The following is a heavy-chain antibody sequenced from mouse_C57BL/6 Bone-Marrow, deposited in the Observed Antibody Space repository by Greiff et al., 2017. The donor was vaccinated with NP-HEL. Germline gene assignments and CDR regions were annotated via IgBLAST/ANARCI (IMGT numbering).Heavy chain of an antibody. D-gene: IGHD2-5*01. Sequence: QVQLQQPGAELVMPGASVKLSCKASGYTFTSYWMHWVQQRPGQGLEWIGEIDPSDSYTNYNQKFKGKSTLTVDKSSSTAYMQLSSLTSEDSAVYYCERYYSNYGDWYFDVWGTGTTVTVSS. CDR1: GYTFTSYW. CDR2: IDPSDSYT. J-gene: IGHJ1*03. V-gene: IGHV1-69*01. CDR3: ERYYSNYGDWYFDV.